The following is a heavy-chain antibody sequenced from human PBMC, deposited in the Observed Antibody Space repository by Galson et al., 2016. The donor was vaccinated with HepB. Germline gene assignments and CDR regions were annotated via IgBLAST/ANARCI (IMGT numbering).Heavy chain of an antibody. CDR1: GFTFSRYG. CDR3: ARDYIMMTVTWGPDY. D-gene: IGHD4-17*01. Sequence: SLRLSCAASGFTFSRYGIHWVRHAQGKGLEWVAVISYDGSYKFYADSVRGRFTISRDNSEDTVYLQMNSLRAEDTAVYYCARDYIMMTVTWGPDYWGQGTLVSVSS. CDR2: ISYDGSYK. J-gene: IGHJ4*02. V-gene: IGHV3-30*03.